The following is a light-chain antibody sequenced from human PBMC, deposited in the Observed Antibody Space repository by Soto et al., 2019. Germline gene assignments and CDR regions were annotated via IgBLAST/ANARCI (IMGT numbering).Light chain of an antibody. J-gene: IGKJ5*01. CDR2: LGS. CDR1: QSLLHSNGYNY. V-gene: IGKV2-28*01. Sequence: DSVMNQSPLSLPVTPGEPASISCRSSQSLLHSNGYNYLDWYLQKPGQSPQLLIYLGSNRASGVPDRFSGSGSGTDFTLKISRVEAEDVGVYYCLQALQTPITFGQGTRLEIK. CDR3: LQALQTPIT.